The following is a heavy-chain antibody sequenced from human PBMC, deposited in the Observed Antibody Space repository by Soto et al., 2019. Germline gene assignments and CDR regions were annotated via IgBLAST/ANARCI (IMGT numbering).Heavy chain of an antibody. CDR1: GFTFSGSA. CDR2: IRSKANSYAT. D-gene: IGHD4-17*01. J-gene: IGHJ4*02. V-gene: IGHV3-73*01. CDR3: TRPIDYGGNLDFDY. Sequence: PVGSLRLSCAASGFTFSGSAMHWVRQASGKGLEWVGRIRSKANSYATAYAASVKGRFTISRDDSKNTAYLQMNSLKTEDTAVYYCTRPIDYGGNLDFDYWGQGTLVTVSS.